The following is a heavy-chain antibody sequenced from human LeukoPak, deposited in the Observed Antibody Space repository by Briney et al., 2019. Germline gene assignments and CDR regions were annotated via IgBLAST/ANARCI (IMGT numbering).Heavy chain of an antibody. D-gene: IGHD3-16*01. CDR1: GFTFSSYW. Sequence: GGSLRLSCAASGFTFSSYWMHWVRQAPGKGLVWVSRINSDGSSTSYADSVKGRFTISRDNAKNTLYLQMNTLRAEDTAVYYCAKVGAYAYGEPDYWGQGTLVTVSS. J-gene: IGHJ4*02. V-gene: IGHV3-74*01. CDR3: AKVGAYAYGEPDY. CDR2: INSDGSST.